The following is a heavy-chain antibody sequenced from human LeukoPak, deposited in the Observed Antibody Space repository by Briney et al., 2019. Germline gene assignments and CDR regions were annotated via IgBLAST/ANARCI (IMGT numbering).Heavy chain of an antibody. V-gene: IGHV4-39*01. D-gene: IGHD3-9*01. CDR2: IYYSGST. CDR1: GGSISSSSYY. J-gene: IGHJ4*02. CDR3: ARHSPDFDWLLYLDY. Sequence: PSETLSLTCTVSGGSISSSSYYWGWIRQPPGKGLEWIGSIYYSGSTYYNPSLKSRVTISVDTSKNQFSLKLSSVTAADTAVYYCARHSPDFDWLLYLDYWGQGTLVTVSS.